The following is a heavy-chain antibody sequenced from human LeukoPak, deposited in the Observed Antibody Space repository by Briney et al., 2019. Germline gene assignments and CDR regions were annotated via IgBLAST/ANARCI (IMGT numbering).Heavy chain of an antibody. J-gene: IGHJ4*02. D-gene: IGHD5-24*01. Sequence: ASVKVSCKTSGYTFTTYGINWVRQALGQGLEWMGWISAYNGNTNYAPKLQGRVTMTTDTSTNTAYMELRSLRSDDTAVYYCARGNQRWLLWYWGQGTLVTVSS. CDR3: ARGNQRWLLWY. CDR2: ISAYNGNT. CDR1: GYTFTTYG. V-gene: IGHV1-18*01.